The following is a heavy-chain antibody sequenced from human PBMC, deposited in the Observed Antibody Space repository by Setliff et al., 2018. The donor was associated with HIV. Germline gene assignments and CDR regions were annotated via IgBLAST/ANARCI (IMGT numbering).Heavy chain of an antibody. V-gene: IGHV1-69*05. CDR3: ASVPMEYSGYNSDSGSYYYHYGLDV. Sequence: SVKVSCKASGGTFSTHAINWVRQVPGQGLEWMGGIIPIFGTTHYAQKFQGRVTITTDESTNTAYMELGSLRSEDTAVYYCASVPMEYSGYNSDSGSYYYHYGLDVWGQGTTVTVSS. CDR1: GGTFSTHA. J-gene: IGHJ6*02. D-gene: IGHD5-12*01. CDR2: IIPIFGTT.